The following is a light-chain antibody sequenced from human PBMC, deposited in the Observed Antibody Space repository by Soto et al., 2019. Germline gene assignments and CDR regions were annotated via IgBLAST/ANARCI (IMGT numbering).Light chain of an antibody. V-gene: IGKV3-20*01. CDR1: QSVSGW. Sequence: TQDPSTRSASVGDTVTVTCRASQSVSGWLAWYQQKPGQAPRLLIYGASTRATGIPDRFSGSGSGTDFTLTISRLEPEDFAVFYCQQYGSSITFGQGTRLEIK. CDR3: QQYGSSIT. J-gene: IGKJ5*01. CDR2: GAS.